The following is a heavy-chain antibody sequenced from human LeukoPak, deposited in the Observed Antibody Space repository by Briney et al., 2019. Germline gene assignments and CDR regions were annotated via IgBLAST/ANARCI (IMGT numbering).Heavy chain of an antibody. CDR2: IYYSGGT. CDR1: GGSISSSSYY. D-gene: IGHD1-26*01. Sequence: SETLSLTCTVSGGSISSSSYYWSWIRQPPGKGLEWIGYIYYSGGTNYNPSLKSRVTISVDTSKNQFSLKLSSVTAADTAVYYCARLGFSNSGSYLAPSDYWGQGTLVTVSS. J-gene: IGHJ4*02. CDR3: ARLGFSNSGSYLAPSDY. V-gene: IGHV4-61*05.